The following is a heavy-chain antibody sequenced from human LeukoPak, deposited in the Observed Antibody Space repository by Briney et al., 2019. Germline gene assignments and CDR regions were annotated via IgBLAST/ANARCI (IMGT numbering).Heavy chain of an antibody. CDR3: ARGLGGWFDP. CDR2: IYYSGST. V-gene: IGHV4-59*12. CDR1: GGSISSYS. D-gene: IGHD3-16*01. J-gene: IGHJ5*02. Sequence: SETLSLTCTVSGGSISSYSWSWIRQPPGKGLEWIGYIYYSGSTNYNPSLKSRVTISVDTSKNQFSLKLSSVTAADTAVYYCARGLGGWFDPWGQGTLVTVSS.